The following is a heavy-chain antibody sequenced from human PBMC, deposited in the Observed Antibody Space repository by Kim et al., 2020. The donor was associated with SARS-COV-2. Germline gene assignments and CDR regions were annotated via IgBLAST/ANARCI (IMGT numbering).Heavy chain of an antibody. CDR2: MSSSGTI. CDR1: GFTFSDYY. CDR3: AKDRPRLLQYRTLALDV. J-gene: IGHJ6*02. D-gene: IGHD3-3*01. V-gene: IGHV3-11*01. Sequence: GGSLRLSCAASGFTFSDYYMTWIRQAPGKGLEWVSHMSSSGTIHYAATVEERFTIFWDNAKNSVFLQLDGLLAEDTTVYYCAKDRPRLLQYRTLALDVWGPGTTVTVSS.